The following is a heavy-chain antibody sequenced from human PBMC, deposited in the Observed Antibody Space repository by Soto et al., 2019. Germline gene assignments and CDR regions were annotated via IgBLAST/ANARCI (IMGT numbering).Heavy chain of an antibody. Sequence: EVQLVESGGGLVKPGGSLRLSCAASEFTFSNACMSWVRQAPGKGLEWVGGIKSKTDGGTKDYSAPVKGRFTISKEDSKNTLYLQMNSLKTEATDVYYWTTDSGEITLKAYWGQGTLVTVSS. D-gene: IGHD1-20*01. CDR3: TTDSGEITLKAY. CDR1: EFTFSNAC. J-gene: IGHJ4*02. V-gene: IGHV3-15*01. CDR2: IKSKTDGGTK.